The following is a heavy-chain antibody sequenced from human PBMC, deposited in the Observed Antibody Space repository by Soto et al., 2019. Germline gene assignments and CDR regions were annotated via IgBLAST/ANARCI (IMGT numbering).Heavy chain of an antibody. CDR1: GFTFSSYW. V-gene: IGHV3-74*01. CDR3: ARDGPHLGFSSTTSPPLYGMDV. D-gene: IGHD2-2*01. CDR2: INSDGSST. Sequence: EVQLVESGGGLVQPGGSLRLSCAASGFTFSSYWMHWVRQAPGKGLVWVSRINSDGSSTSYADSVKGRFTISRDNAKNRLYLQMNSLRAEDTAVYYWARDGPHLGFSSTTSPPLYGMDVWGQGTTVTVSS. J-gene: IGHJ6*02.